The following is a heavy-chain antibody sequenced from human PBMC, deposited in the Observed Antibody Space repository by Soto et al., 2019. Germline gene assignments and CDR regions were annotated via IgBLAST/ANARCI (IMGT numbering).Heavy chain of an antibody. D-gene: IGHD3-10*01. CDR2: IKQDDSDK. Sequence: GGSLRLSCAASGFTFDIYWMSWVRQAPGKGLEWVANIKQDDSDKYYVDSVKGRFTISRDNSKNTLYLQMKSLRAEDTAVYYCAKFDGSGSYYLDDPFDYWGQGTLVTVSS. CDR3: AKFDGSGSYYLDDPFDY. V-gene: IGHV3-7*05. CDR1: GFTFDIYW. J-gene: IGHJ4*02.